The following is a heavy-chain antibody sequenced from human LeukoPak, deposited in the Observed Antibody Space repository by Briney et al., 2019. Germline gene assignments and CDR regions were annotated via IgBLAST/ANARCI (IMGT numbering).Heavy chain of an antibody. V-gene: IGHV3-9*01. CDR3: AKAISTTIVPPDAFDI. CDR2: VSWRRGSI. Sequence: PGGSLRLSCAASGFSFDDYAMHWVRPAQGEGLEWVSGVSWRRGSISYADSVKGRFTISTDNAKNSLYLQMNSLRAEDTALYYCAKAISTTIVPPDAFDIWGQGTMVTVSS. J-gene: IGHJ3*02. CDR1: GFSFDDYA. D-gene: IGHD1-1*01.